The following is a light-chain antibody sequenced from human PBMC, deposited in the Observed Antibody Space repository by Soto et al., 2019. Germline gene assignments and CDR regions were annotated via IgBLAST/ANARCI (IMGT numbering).Light chain of an antibody. CDR3: CSFTISRTYV. V-gene: IGLV2-14*01. J-gene: IGLJ1*01. CDR2: DVN. CDR1: SNDIGSSIH. Sequence: QSALTQPASVSASPGQSITISCTGTSNDIGSSIHVSWYRQHPGTAPQLIIYDVNDRPSGISYRFSGSKSGNTASLTISGLLAEDEADYYCCSFTISRTYVFGTGTKLTVL.